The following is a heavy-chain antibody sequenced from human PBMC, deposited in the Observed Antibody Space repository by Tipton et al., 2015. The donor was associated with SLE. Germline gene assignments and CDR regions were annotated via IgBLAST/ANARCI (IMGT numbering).Heavy chain of an antibody. Sequence: TLSLTCTVSGGSISSGGYYWSWIRQHPGKGLEWIGYIYYSGSTYYNPSLKSRVTISVDTSKNQFSLKLSSVTAADTAAYYCARATTSLAVDIWGQGTMVTVSS. CDR3: ARATTSLAVDI. CDR2: IYYSGST. CDR1: GGSISSGGYY. J-gene: IGHJ3*02. V-gene: IGHV4-31*03. D-gene: IGHD1-1*01.